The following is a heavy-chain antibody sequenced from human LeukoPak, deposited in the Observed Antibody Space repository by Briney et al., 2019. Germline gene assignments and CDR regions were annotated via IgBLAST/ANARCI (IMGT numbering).Heavy chain of an antibody. CDR2: IFYSGST. J-gene: IGHJ6*03. Sequence: SETLSLTCSVSGLSLSSSIYYWGWFRQPPGKGLEWIERIFYSGSTYYNPSLKSRVTIAVDPSNNQFSLKLSSANAADTAVYYCARDGVWTGRRPYYRDVGGKGTTVSVPS. D-gene: IGHD2-21*01. V-gene: IGHV4-39*07. CDR1: GLSLSSSIYY. CDR3: ARDGVWTGRRPYYRDV.